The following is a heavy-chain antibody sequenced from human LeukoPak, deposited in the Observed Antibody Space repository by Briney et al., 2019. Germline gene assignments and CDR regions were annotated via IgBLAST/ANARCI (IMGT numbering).Heavy chain of an antibody. D-gene: IGHD3-22*01. V-gene: IGHV3-9*01. CDR2: ISWNSQNI. J-gene: IGHJ6*02. CDR1: GFTFDDYA. Sequence: GGSLRLSCAASGFTFDDYAMFWVRQAPGKGLEWVSGISWNSQNIGYAASVQGRFTISRDNAKNSLYLQMNSLRAEDTAFYYCAKGNRESSGFYYYYGMDVWGQGTTVTVSS. CDR3: AKGNRESSGFYYYYGMDV.